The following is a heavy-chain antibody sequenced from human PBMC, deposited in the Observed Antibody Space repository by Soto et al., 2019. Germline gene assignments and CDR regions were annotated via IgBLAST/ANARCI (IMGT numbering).Heavy chain of an antibody. Sequence: QVQLVQSGAEVKEPGASVKVSCKASGYTFTTYDINWVRQATGQGLEWMGWMNPNSGNTCYAQNFQGRVTMTRNTSISTAYMELSSLRSEDTAVYFCARGTRVFDDWGQGTLVTVSS. CDR3: ARGTRVFDD. CDR1: GYTFTTYD. CDR2: MNPNSGNT. J-gene: IGHJ4*02. D-gene: IGHD2-2*01. V-gene: IGHV1-8*01.